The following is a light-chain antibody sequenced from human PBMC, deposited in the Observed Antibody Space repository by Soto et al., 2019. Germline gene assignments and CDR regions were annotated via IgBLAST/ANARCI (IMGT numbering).Light chain of an antibody. Sequence: EIVMTQSPATLSVSPGERAALSCRASQSVSSSDLAWYQQKPGQAPRLLIYAASSRATGIPDRFSGSGSGTDFSLTISRLEPEDFAVYYCQQYGRSPPWTFGQGTKVDIK. CDR2: AAS. J-gene: IGKJ1*01. CDR3: QQYGRSPPWT. CDR1: QSVSSSD. V-gene: IGKV3-20*01.